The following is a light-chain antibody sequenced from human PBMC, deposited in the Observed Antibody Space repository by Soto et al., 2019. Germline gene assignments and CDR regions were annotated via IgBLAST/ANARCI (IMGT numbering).Light chain of an antibody. J-gene: IGKJ4*01. V-gene: IGKV3-15*01. CDR3: QQYNNWPSLN. Sequence: EIVMTQSPATLSVSRGERATLSCRASQGISNSLAWYQQKPGQAPRLLIYGVSTRATGIPARFSGSGSGTEFTLSISSLQSEDFAVYYCQQYNNWPSLNFGG. CDR2: GVS. CDR1: QGISNS.